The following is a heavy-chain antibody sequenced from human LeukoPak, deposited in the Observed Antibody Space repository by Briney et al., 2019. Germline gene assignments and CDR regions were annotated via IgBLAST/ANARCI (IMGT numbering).Heavy chain of an antibody. V-gene: IGHV4-59*01. CDR2: IYYSGST. CDR1: GGSISSYY. J-gene: IGHJ3*02. CDR3: ARDSSIAAAGTVLHAFDI. Sequence: SETLSLTCTVSGGSISSYYWSWIRQPPGKGLEWIGYIYYSGSTNYNPSLKSRVTISVDTSKNQFSLKLSSVTAADTAVYYCARDSSIAAAGTVLHAFDIWGQGTMVTVSS. D-gene: IGHD6-13*01.